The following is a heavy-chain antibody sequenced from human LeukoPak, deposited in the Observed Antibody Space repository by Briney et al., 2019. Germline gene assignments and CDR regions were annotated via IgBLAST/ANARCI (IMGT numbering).Heavy chain of an antibody. Sequence: GGSLRLSCAASGFTFNYNARSWVRQAPGKGLQWVSTIDGVGTGAYYAASVKGRFTISRDNSKNTLYLQMNSLRAEDTAVYYCARGFTDGSQQFDYWGQGTLVTVSS. CDR2: IDGVGTGA. D-gene: IGHD1-26*01. J-gene: IGHJ4*02. V-gene: IGHV3-23*01. CDR1: GFTFNYNA. CDR3: ARGFTDGSQQFDY.